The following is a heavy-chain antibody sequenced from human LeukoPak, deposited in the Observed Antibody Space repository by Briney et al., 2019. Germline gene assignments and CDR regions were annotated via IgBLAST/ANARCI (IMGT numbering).Heavy chain of an antibody. CDR2: RNSDGSST. Sequence: RGSLRPSRAATGFTISTYWIHWVRQTPGTGQVWVSLRNSDGSSTNYAVSVKGRFTISRDNATNTLYLQMNRLRAEDTAVYYCATDVPAVTIFGYWGQGTLVTVSS. D-gene: IGHD2-2*01. J-gene: IGHJ4*02. V-gene: IGHV3-74*01. CDR1: GFTISTYW. CDR3: ATDVPAVTIFGY.